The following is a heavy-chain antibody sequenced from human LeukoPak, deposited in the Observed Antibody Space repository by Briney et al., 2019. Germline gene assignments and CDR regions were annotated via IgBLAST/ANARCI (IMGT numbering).Heavy chain of an antibody. D-gene: IGHD3-22*01. Sequence: PSETLSLTCTVSGGSISSYYWSWIRQPPGKGLEWIGYIYYSGSTNYNPSLKSRVTISVDTSKNQFSLKLSSVTAADTAVYYCASHYYDSSGYYGLWDDYWGQGTLVTVSS. CDR3: ASHYYDSSGYYGLWDDY. CDR1: GGSISSYY. V-gene: IGHV4-59*08. CDR2: IYYSGST. J-gene: IGHJ4*02.